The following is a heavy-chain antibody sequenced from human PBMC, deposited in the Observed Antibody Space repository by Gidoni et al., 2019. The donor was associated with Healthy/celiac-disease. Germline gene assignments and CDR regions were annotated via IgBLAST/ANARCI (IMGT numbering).Heavy chain of an antibody. CDR2: INHSGST. CDR3: AAPRTYYYDSSGYYFDY. J-gene: IGHJ4*02. V-gene: IGHV4-34*01. Sequence: QVQLQQWGAGLLKPSETLSLTCAVYGGSFSGYYWSWIRQPPGKGLEWIGEINHSGSTNYNPSLKSRVTISVDTSKIQFSLKLSSVTAADTAVYYCAAPRTYYYDSSGYYFDYWGQGTLVTVSS. D-gene: IGHD3-22*01. CDR1: GGSFSGYY.